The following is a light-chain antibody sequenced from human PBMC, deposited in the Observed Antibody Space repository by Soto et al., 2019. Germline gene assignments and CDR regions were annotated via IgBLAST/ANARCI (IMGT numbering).Light chain of an antibody. CDR1: QSLGGS. CDR2: GAS. Sequence: IVMTQSPATLSVSPGERATLSCRASQSLGGSLAWYQQKPGQAPRLLICGASTRVTGIPARFSGSGSGTEFTLTISSLQSEDSAVYYCQQYNNWPVTFGGGTKVDIK. CDR3: QQYNNWPVT. J-gene: IGKJ4*01. V-gene: IGKV3-15*01.